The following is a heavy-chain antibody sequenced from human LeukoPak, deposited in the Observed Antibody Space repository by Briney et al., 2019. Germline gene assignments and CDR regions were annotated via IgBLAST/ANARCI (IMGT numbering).Heavy chain of an antibody. J-gene: IGHJ4*02. CDR2: IIPILGIA. CDR1: GGTFSIYS. CDR3: AAEPFGTYYGFDY. D-gene: IGHD1-26*01. V-gene: IGHV1-69*04. Sequence: SVKVSCKASGGTFSIYSISWVRQAPGQGLEWLGRIIPILGIADYAQKFQDRVTITADKSTTTVYMELSSLRSEDTAVYYCAAEPFGTYYGFDYWGQGTLVTVSS.